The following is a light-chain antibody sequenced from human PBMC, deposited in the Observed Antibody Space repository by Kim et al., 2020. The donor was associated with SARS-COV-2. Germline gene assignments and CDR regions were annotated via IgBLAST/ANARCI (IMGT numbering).Light chain of an antibody. V-gene: IGKV3-20*01. CDR2: GAS. Sequence: EIVLTQSPGTLSLSPGERVTLSCRASQSVSNNYLAWYQQKPGQAPRLLNYGASSRATGIPDRFSGSGSGTDFTLTVSRLEPEDFAVYYCQQYGNSPYTFGQGTKLEI. CDR1: QSVSNNY. CDR3: QQYGNSPYT. J-gene: IGKJ2*01.